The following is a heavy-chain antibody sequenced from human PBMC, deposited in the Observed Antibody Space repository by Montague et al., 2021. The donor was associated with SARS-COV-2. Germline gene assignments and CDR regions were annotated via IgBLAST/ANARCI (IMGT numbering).Heavy chain of an antibody. D-gene: IGHD5-18*01. CDR1: GGPISGSSDY. V-gene: IGHV4-39*01. CDR3: ARREYSYGWGD. J-gene: IGHJ4*02. CDR2: VDYSGNT. Sequence: SETLSLTSTVTGGPISGSSDYWGWIRQSPGKGLDWIASVDYSGNTHYSPSLKSRLTISVDTSNNQFSLKLNSVTAADTALYYCARREYSYGWGDWGQGTLVTVSS.